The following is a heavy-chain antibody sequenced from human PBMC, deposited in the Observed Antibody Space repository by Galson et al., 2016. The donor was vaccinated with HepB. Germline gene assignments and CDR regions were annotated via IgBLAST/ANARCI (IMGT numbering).Heavy chain of an antibody. V-gene: IGHV3-30*18. CDR1: GFTFSSYG. CDR3: AKEREKGYYYYYGMDV. CDR2: IPFDGNKE. J-gene: IGHJ6*02. D-gene: IGHD5-24*01. Sequence: SLRLSCAASGFTFSSYGMHWVRQAPGKGLDWVAVIPFDGNKEYYADSVKGRFTISRDNSKNTLYLQMNSLRAEDTAVYYCAKEREKGYYYYYGMDVWGQGTTVTVSS.